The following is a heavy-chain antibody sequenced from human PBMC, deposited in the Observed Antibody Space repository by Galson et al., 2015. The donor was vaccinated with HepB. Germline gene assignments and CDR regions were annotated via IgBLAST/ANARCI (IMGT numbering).Heavy chain of an antibody. Sequence: SLRLSCAASGFTFSSYAMSWVRQVPGKGLEWVSAISGSGGSTYYADSVKGRFTISRDNSKNTLYLQMNSLRAEDTAVYYCARVATISKRAFDYWGQGTLVTVSS. CDR2: ISGSGGST. J-gene: IGHJ4*02. CDR1: GFTFSSYA. V-gene: IGHV3-23*01. CDR3: ARVATISKRAFDY. D-gene: IGHD5-12*01.